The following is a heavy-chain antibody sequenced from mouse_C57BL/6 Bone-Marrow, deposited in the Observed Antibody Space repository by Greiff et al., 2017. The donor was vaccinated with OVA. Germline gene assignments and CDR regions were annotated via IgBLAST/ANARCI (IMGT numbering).Heavy chain of an antibody. Sequence: QVQLQQPGAELVKPGASVKMSCKASGYTFTSYWITWVKQRPGQGLEWIGDIYPGSGSTNYNEKFKSKATLTVDTSSSTAYMQLSSLTSEDSAVYYGARRDPYYGSSYAMDYWGQGTAVTVSS. V-gene: IGHV1-55*01. D-gene: IGHD1-1*01. J-gene: IGHJ4*01. CDR3: ARRDPYYGSSYAMDY. CDR2: IYPGSGST. CDR1: GYTFTSYW.